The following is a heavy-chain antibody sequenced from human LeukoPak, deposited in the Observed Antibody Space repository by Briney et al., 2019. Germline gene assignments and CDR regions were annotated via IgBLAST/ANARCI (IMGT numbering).Heavy chain of an antibody. CDR1: GDSISNYY. V-gene: IGHV4-39*07. CDR3: ARAIVAAANFDY. Sequence: MPSETLSLTCTVSGDSISNYYWGWIRQPPGKGLEWIGSIYYSGSTYYNPSLKSRVTISVDTSKNQFSLKLSSVTAADTAVYYCARAIVAAANFDYWGQGTLVTVSS. CDR2: IYYSGST. J-gene: IGHJ4*02. D-gene: IGHD6-13*01.